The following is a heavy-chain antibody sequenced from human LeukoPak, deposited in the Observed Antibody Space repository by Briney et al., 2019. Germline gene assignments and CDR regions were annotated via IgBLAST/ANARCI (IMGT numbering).Heavy chain of an antibody. J-gene: IGHJ6*03. CDR3: AREGAYTYGYGYYHYYMDV. D-gene: IGHD5-18*01. V-gene: IGHV4-38-2*02. CDR2: IYHSGST. Sequence: SETLSLTCTVSGYSISSGYYWGRIRQPPGKGLEWIGSIYHSGSTDYNPSLKSRISISVDASKNQFSLKLSSVTAADTAVYSCAREGAYTYGYGYYHYYMDVWGKGTTVTISS. CDR1: GYSISSGYY.